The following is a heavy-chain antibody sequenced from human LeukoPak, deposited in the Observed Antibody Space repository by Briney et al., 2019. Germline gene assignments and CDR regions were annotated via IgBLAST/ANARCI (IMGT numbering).Heavy chain of an antibody. CDR1: GFTFSSYW. Sequence: PGGSLRLSCAASGFTFSSYWMSWVRQAPGKGLEWVANIKQDGSEKYYVDSVKGRFTISRDNAKNSLYLQMNSLRAEDTAVYYCARTMAYYDFWSGDYWGQGTLVTVSS. CDR2: IKQDGSEK. D-gene: IGHD3-3*01. J-gene: IGHJ4*02. CDR3: ARTMAYYDFWSGDY. V-gene: IGHV3-7*01.